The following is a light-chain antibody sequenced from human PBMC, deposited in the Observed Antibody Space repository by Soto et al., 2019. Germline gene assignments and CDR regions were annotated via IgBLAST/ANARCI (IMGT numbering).Light chain of an antibody. CDR2: GPS. J-gene: IGKJ4*01. CDR3: QQYNDCPPS. V-gene: IGKV3-15*01. CDR1: QRIGRD. Sequence: EILLTQTPAILSASPGDAITLSCRASQRIGRDLAWYQQRRGQSPRLLIYGPSTRATGVPARFSGSGSGAESSLTISNLQAQDFAVYYCQQYNDCPPSFGGWTKVEI.